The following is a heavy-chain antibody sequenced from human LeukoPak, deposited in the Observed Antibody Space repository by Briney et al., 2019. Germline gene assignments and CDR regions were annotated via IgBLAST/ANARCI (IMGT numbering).Heavy chain of an antibody. CDR2: ISSTTSHI. CDR1: GFTFSSHS. Sequence: GGSLRLSCAASGFTFSSHSMNWVRQAPGKGLEWVSSISSTTSHIYYADSVKGRFTISRDNAKNSLYLQMNSLRAEDTAVYYCARYTSGFDYWGQGTLVTVSS. D-gene: IGHD6-19*01. CDR3: ARYTSGFDY. V-gene: IGHV3-21*01. J-gene: IGHJ4*02.